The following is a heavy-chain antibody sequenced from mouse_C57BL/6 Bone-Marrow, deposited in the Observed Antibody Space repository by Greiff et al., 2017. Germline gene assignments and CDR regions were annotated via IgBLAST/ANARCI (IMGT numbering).Heavy chain of an antibody. CDR3: TTYGWYFDV. CDR2: IDPENGDT. V-gene: IGHV14-4*01. Sequence: VQLQQSGAELVRPGASVKLSCTASGFNIKDDYMHWVKQRPEQGLEWIGWIDPENGDTEYASKFQGKATITADTSSNTAYLQLSSLTSEDTAFYYCTTYGWYFDVWGTGTTVTVSS. CDR1: GFNIKDDY. D-gene: IGHD1-1*02. J-gene: IGHJ1*03.